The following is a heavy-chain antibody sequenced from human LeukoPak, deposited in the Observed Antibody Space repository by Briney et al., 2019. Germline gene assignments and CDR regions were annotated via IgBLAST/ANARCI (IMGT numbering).Heavy chain of an antibody. V-gene: IGHV4-59*01. CDR3: TRGAGWLIDY. CDR2: FHNSGTS. J-gene: IGHJ4*02. CDR1: GGSINDFY. Sequence: SETLSLTCTVSGGSINDFYWNWIRQPPGKGLEWIGYFHNSGTSTYNPSLKSRVTISADTSKNQFSLKLNSLTTADTAVYYCTRGAGWLIDYWGQGILVTVSS. D-gene: IGHD3-16*01.